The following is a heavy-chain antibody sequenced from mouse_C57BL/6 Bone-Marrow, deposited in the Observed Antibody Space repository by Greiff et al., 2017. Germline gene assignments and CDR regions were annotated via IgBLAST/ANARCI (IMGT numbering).Heavy chain of an antibody. J-gene: IGHJ2*01. CDR3: ARSSYDYAFDY. Sequence: VQLQQPGAELVKPGASVKLSCKASGYTFTSYWMHWVKPRPGQGLEWIGMIHPNSGSTHYNEKFKSKATLTVDTSSSTADMQLSSLTSEDFAVYDCARSSYDYAFDYWGQGTTLTVSS. CDR1: GYTFTSYW. CDR2: IHPNSGST. V-gene: IGHV1-64*01. D-gene: IGHD2-4*01.